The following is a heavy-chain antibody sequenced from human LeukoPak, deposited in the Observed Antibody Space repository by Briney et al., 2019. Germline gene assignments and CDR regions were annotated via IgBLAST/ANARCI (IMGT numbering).Heavy chain of an antibody. CDR1: GGSISSSSYY. D-gene: IGHD2-2*01. V-gene: IGHV4-39*07. Sequence: PSGTLSLTCTVSGGSISSSSYYWGWIRQPPGKGLERIGSIYYSGSTYYNPSLKSRVTISVDTSKNQFSLKLSSVTAADTAVYYCARVEADCSSTSCPEGSAFDIWGQGIMVTVSS. CDR2: IYYSGST. J-gene: IGHJ3*02. CDR3: ARVEADCSSTSCPEGSAFDI.